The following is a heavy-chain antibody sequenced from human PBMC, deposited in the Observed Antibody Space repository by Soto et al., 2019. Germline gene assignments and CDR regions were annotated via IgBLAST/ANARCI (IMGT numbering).Heavy chain of an antibody. CDR3: ARDLHDYVSFRFDP. J-gene: IGHJ5*02. CDR1: GFTFSTYS. Sequence: GGSLRLSCAASGFTFSTYSMNWVRQAPGKGLEWVSSISTSSGYRYYADSVKGRFTISRDNAKKSLYLQMNSLRAEDTAVYYCARDLHDYVSFRFDPWGQGTLVTVSS. CDR2: ISTSSGYR. D-gene: IGHD3-16*01. V-gene: IGHV3-21*01.